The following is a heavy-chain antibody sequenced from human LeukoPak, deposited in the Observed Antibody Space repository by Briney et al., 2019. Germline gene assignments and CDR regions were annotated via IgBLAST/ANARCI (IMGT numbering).Heavy chain of an antibody. V-gene: IGHV3-23*01. D-gene: IGHD1-1*01. CDR1: KFIFRDYA. CDR2: ISGSGGST. CDR3: AKDQGYVQGDY. J-gene: IGHJ4*02. Sequence: PGGSLRLSCAASKFIFRDYAMSWVRQAPGKGLEWVSAISGSGGSTYYADSVKGRFTISRDNSKNTLYLQMNSLRAEDTAVYYCAKDQGYVQGDYWGQGTLVTVSS.